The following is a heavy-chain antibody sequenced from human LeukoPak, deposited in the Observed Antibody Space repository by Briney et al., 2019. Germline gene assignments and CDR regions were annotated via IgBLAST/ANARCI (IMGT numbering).Heavy chain of an antibody. CDR3: ATRMSSVAGFDP. V-gene: IGHV1-2*02. CDR2: IDPKSGDT. CDR1: GDSFTGAN. Sequence: ASVKVACKASGDSFTGANIHWVRQAPGQGLEWVGRIDPKSGDTKYAKKFQGRVTVTRDTSISTVYMDLSRLTSDDTSLYHCATRMSSVAGFDPWGQGTLVTVSS. D-gene: IGHD4-23*01. J-gene: IGHJ5*02.